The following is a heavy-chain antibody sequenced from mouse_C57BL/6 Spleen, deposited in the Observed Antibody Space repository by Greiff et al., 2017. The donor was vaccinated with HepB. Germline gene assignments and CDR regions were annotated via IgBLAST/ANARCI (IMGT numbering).Heavy chain of an antibody. D-gene: IGHD4-1*01. J-gene: IGHJ2*01. Sequence: VQLQQSGAELARPGASVKLSCKASGYTFTSYGISWVKQRTGQGLEWIGEIYPRSGNTYYNEKFKGKATLTADKSSSTAYMELRSLTSEDSAVYFCASWDLGRGDLDYWGQGTTLTVSS. CDR2: IYPRSGNT. CDR1: GYTFTSYG. CDR3: ASWDLGRGDLDY. V-gene: IGHV1-81*01.